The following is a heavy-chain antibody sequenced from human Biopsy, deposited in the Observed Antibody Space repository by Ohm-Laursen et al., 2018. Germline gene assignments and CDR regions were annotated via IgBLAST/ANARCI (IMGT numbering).Heavy chain of an antibody. V-gene: IGHV3-9*01. CDR3: AKDVRVKVQLDGMDV. Sequence: SLRLSCTASGFTFDDYAMHWVRQAPGKGLEWVSGISWHSGSRGYADSVKGGFTISRDNAKKLLYLQMNSLRAEDTALYYCAKDVRVKVQLDGMDVWGQGTTVTVSS. CDR1: GFTFDDYA. CDR2: ISWHSGSR. D-gene: IGHD1-1*01. J-gene: IGHJ6*02.